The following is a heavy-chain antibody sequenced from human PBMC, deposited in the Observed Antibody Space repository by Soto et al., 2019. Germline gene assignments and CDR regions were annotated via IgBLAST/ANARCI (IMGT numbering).Heavy chain of an antibody. CDR2: TNYSGST. V-gene: IGHV4-39*01. D-gene: IGHD2-8*02. CDR1: GGSISVSSTYY. CDR3: ARHPGLDY. J-gene: IGHJ4*02. Sequence: SETLSLTCTVSGGSISVSSTYYWGWIRQPPGKGLEWIGSTNYSGSTYYNPSLKSRVTISVDTSKNQFSLNLNSVTAADTAIYYCARHPGLDYWGQGTLVTVS.